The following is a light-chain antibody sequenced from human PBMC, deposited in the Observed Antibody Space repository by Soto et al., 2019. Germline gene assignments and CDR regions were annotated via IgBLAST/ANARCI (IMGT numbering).Light chain of an antibody. CDR3: ASWDDSLSGYV. CDR2: MND. Sequence: QSVLTQPPSASGNPGQRLTISCSGSTSNILRNYVYWYRQLPGTAPRPLISMNDQRPSGVPDRFSGSKSGTSASLAISGLRSEDEADYYCASWDDSLSGYVFGTGTKGTVL. J-gene: IGLJ1*01. V-gene: IGLV1-47*01. CDR1: TSNILRNY.